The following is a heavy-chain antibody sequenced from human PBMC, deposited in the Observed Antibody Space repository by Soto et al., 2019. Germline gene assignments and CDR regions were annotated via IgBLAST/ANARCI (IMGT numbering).Heavy chain of an antibody. Sequence: PGGSLRLSCAASGFTFSTYGMHWVRQAPGKGLEWVSLISYDGNDKYYADSVKGRFTISRDDSKNALYLQMNSLSAEDTAVYYCAKKLGSLSGTTWAPDYGGQETLVPVSS. CDR3: AKKLGSLSGTTWAPDY. V-gene: IGHV3-30*18. J-gene: IGHJ4*02. D-gene: IGHD2-2*01. CDR1: GFTFSTYG. CDR2: ISYDGNDK.